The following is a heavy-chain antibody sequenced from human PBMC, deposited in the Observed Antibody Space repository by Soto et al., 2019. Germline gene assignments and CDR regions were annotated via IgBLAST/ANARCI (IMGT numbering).Heavy chain of an antibody. CDR3: ARRGYCSGGSCYIRMDV. J-gene: IGHJ6*03. D-gene: IGHD2-15*01. CDR2: ISSGGSAI. V-gene: IGHV3-11*01. Sequence: QVQLVESGGGLVKPGGSPRLSCAASGFTFSDYYMTWIRQAPGKGLEWVSYISSGGSAIYYADSVKGRFTISRDNAKNSLYLQMNSLRGEDTAVYYCARRGYCSGGSCYIRMDVWGKGTTVTVSS. CDR1: GFTFSDYY.